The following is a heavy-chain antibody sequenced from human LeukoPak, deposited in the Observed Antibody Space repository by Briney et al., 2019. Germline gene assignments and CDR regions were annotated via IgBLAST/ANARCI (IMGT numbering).Heavy chain of an antibody. D-gene: IGHD3-3*01. Sequence: ASVKVSCKASGYTFTSYGISRVRQAPAPGHGLKGLISAYNGNTNYAQKLQGRVTMTTDTSTSIAYMELRSLRSDDTAVYYCARNDDFWSGYYSSFDPWGQGTLVTVSS. J-gene: IGHJ5*02. V-gene: IGHV1-18*01. CDR2: ISAYNGNT. CDR1: GYTFTSYG. CDR3: ARNDDFWSGYYSSFDP.